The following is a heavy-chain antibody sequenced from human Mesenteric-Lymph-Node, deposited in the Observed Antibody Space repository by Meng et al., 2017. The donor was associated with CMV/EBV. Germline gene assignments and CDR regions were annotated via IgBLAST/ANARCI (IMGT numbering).Heavy chain of an antibody. CDR2: VWYDRSNK. D-gene: IGHD2-21*02. CDR3: AKDLGYGGDAGYVDY. Sequence: SGVAFSSYGMHWVRQAPGKGLEWVAVVWYDRSNKYYADSVKSRFTISRDNSKNTLYLQMNSLRAEDTAVYYCAKDLGYGGDAGYVDYWGQGTLVTVSS. V-gene: IGHV3-33*06. J-gene: IGHJ4*02. CDR1: GVAFSSYG.